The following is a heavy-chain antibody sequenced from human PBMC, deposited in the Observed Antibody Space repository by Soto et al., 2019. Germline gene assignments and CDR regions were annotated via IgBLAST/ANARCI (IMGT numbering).Heavy chain of an antibody. CDR2: IYHSGST. Sequence: QLQLQESGSGLVKPSQTLSLTCAVSGGSISSGGYSWSWIRQPPGKGLEWIGYIYHSGSTYYNPSLKSRVTISVDRSNDQFSLKLSSKPPPHMAVYSWTRGAPVANDYLCPVTLVTV. V-gene: IGHV4-30-2*01. CDR1: GGSISSGGYS. J-gene: IGHJ4*02. CDR3: TRGAPVANDY. D-gene: IGHD2-21*01.